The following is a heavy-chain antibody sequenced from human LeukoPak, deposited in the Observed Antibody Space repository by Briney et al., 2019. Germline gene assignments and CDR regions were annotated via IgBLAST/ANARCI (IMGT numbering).Heavy chain of an antibody. D-gene: IGHD5-24*01. V-gene: IGHV3-48*04. J-gene: IGHJ4*02. CDR2: ISSSGSTI. CDR1: GFTLSSYS. CDR3: ARVKWLQSDY. Sequence: GGSLRLSCAASGFTLSSYSMNWVRQAPGKGLEWVSYISSSGSTIYYADSVKGRFTISRDNAKNSLYLQMNSLRAEDTAVYYCARVKWLQSDYWGQGTLVTVSS.